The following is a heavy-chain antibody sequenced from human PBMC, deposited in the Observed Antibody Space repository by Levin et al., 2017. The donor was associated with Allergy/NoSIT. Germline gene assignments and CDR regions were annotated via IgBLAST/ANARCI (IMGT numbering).Heavy chain of an antibody. CDR3: ATYTSRWDEYFQY. D-gene: IGHD6-13*01. J-gene: IGHJ1*01. CDR2: ISGSGSGT. CDR1: GFTFNNFA. Sequence: PGGSLRLSCAASGFTFNNFAMSWVRQAPGKGLEWVSAISGSGSGTYYADSAKGRFTISRDNSKNTLYLQMNNLRAEDTAVYYCATYTSRWDEYFQYWGQGTLVTVSS. V-gene: IGHV3-23*01.